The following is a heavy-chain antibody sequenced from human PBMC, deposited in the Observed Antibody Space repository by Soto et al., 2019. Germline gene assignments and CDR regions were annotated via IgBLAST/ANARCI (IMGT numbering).Heavy chain of an antibody. D-gene: IGHD3-3*01. CDR1: GGSISSSSYY. Sequence: SETLSLTCTVSGGSISSSSYYWGWIRQPPGKWLEWIGSIYYSGSTYYNPSLKSRVTISVDTSKNQFSLKLSSVTAADTAVYYCARQGRFLESPPDYYYGMDVWGQGTTVTVYS. V-gene: IGHV4-39*01. J-gene: IGHJ6*02. CDR3: ARQGRFLESPPDYYYGMDV. CDR2: IYYSGST.